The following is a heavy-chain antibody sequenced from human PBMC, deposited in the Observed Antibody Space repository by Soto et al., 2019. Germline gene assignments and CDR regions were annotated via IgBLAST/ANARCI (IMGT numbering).Heavy chain of an antibody. CDR1: GGSISSSNW. D-gene: IGHD6-6*01. V-gene: IGHV4-4*02. CDR3: ARWRYSSSPGPYYYYGMDV. J-gene: IGHJ6*02. CDR2: IYHSGST. Sequence: SETLSLTCAVSGGSISSSNWWSWVRQPPGKGLEWIGEIYHSGSTNYNPSLKSRVTISVDKSKNQFSLKLSSVTAADTAVYYCARWRYSSSPGPYYYYGMDVWGQGTTVTVSS.